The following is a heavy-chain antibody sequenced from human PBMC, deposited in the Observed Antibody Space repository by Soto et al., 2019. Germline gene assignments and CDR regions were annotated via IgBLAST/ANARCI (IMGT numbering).Heavy chain of an antibody. D-gene: IGHD5-12*01. CDR3: ARGGDGYNYWFDP. CDR1: GGTFSSYA. Sequence: ASVKVSCXASGGTFSSYAISWVRQAPGQGLEWMGGIIPIFGTANYAQKFQGRVTITADESTSTAYMELSSLRSEDTAVYYCARGGDGYNYWFDPWGQGTLVTVSS. CDR2: IIPIFGTA. V-gene: IGHV1-69*13. J-gene: IGHJ5*02.